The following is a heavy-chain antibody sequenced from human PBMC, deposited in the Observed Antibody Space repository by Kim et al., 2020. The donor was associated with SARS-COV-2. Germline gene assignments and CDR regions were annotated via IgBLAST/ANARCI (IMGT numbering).Heavy chain of an antibody. J-gene: IGHJ4*02. Sequence: GGSLRLSCAASGFTFSSYAMSWVRQAPGKGLEWVSAISGSGGSTYYADSVKGRFTISRDNSKNTLYLQMNSLRAEDTAVYYCAKESALRYFDWLLYDIGLDYWGQGTLVTVSS. CDR3: AKESALRYFDWLLYDIGLDY. D-gene: IGHD3-9*01. V-gene: IGHV3-23*01. CDR2: ISGSGGST. CDR1: GFTFSSYA.